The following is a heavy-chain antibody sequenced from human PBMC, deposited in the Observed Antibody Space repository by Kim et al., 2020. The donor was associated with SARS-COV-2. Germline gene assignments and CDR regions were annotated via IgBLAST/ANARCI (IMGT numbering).Heavy chain of an antibody. CDR3: AREGGVTMIVPDPPS. Sequence: GGSLRLSCAASGFTFSSYSMNWVRQAPGKGLEWVSYISSSSSTIYYADSVKGRFTISRDNAKNSLYLQMNSLRDEDTAVYYCAREGGVTMIVPDPPSWGQGTLVTVSS. V-gene: IGHV3-48*02. CDR2: ISSSSSTI. CDR1: GFTFSSYS. J-gene: IGHJ4*02. D-gene: IGHD3-22*01.